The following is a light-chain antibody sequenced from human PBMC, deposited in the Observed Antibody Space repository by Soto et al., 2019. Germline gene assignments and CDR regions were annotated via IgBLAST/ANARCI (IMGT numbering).Light chain of an antibody. CDR3: QHRGNWPT. Sequence: EIVLTQSPATLSLSPGERATLSCRASQSVSSSLAWYQQKPGQAPRLLIYDASNRATDIPPRFSGSGSGTDFALTISSLEPEDFAVYYCQHRGNWPTFGGGTKVEVK. J-gene: IGKJ4*01. V-gene: IGKV3-11*01. CDR1: QSVSSS. CDR2: DAS.